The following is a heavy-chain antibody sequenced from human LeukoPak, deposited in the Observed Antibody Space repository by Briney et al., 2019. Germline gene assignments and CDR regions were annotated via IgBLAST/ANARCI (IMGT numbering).Heavy chain of an antibody. J-gene: IGHJ2*01. Sequence: SETLSLTCTVSGGSITNYYWSWIRQPPGKGLEWIGYIFYSGSTNYNPSLKSRVTISVDTSKNQFSLKLSSVTAADTAVYYCARVYYSNSYDYWYFDLWGRGTLVTVSS. CDR3: ARVYYSNSYDYWYFDL. D-gene: IGHD6-13*01. CDR1: GGSITNYY. V-gene: IGHV4-59*01. CDR2: IFYSGST.